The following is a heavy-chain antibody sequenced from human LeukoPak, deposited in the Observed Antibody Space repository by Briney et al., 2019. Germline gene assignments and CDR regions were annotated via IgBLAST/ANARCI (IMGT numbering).Heavy chain of an antibody. D-gene: IGHD6-19*01. CDR1: GGSISSSSYY. V-gene: IGHV4-39*07. CDR3: ARNREWLVPLY. J-gene: IGHJ4*02. Sequence: PSETLSLTCTVSGGSISSSSYYWGWIRQPPGKGLEWIGSIYYSGSTYYNPSLKSRVTISVDTSKNQFSLKLSSVTAADTAVYYCARNREWLVPLYWGQGTLVTVSS. CDR2: IYYSGST.